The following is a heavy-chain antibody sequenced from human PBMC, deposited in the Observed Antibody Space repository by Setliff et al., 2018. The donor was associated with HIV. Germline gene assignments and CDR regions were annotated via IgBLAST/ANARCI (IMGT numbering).Heavy chain of an antibody. CDR1: GYTFTGYY. V-gene: IGHV1-2*04. D-gene: IGHD3-10*01. CDR2: INPNSGGT. J-gene: IGHJ6*02. CDR3: ARESFGSYYGSGSYNSPSPYYYYGMDV. Sequence: ASVKVSCKASGYTFTGYYMHWVQQAPGQGLEWMGWINPNSGGTNYAQKFQGWVTMTRDTSISTAYMELSRLRSDDTAVYYCARESFGSYYGSGSYNSPSPYYYYGMDVWGQGTTVTVSS.